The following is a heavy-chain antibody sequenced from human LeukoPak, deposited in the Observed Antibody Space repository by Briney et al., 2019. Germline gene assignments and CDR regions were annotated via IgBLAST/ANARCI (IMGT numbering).Heavy chain of an antibody. CDR2: IYYSGST. V-gene: IGHV4-61*01. J-gene: IGHJ4*02. Sequence: SETLSLTCTVSGYSISSGYYWGWIRQPPGKGLEWIGYIYYSGSTNYNPSLKSRVTISVDTSKNQFSLKLSSVTAADTAVYYCAGYYDSSDRYFDYWGQGTLVTVSS. D-gene: IGHD3-22*01. CDR3: AGYYDSSDRYFDY. CDR1: GYSISSGYY.